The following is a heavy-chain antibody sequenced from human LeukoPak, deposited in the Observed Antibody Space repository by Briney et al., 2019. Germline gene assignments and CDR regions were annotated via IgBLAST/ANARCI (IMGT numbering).Heavy chain of an antibody. CDR3: ARVYGTNGLAPFDI. CDR1: GFTFSGYR. J-gene: IGHJ3*02. CDR2: ISSRSSYI. D-gene: IGHD2-8*01. V-gene: IGHV3-21*01. Sequence: GGSLRLSCAASGFTFSGYRMNWVRQAPGKGLEWVSSISSRSSYIYSADSMEGRFTISRDNAKNSLYLQMSSLRAEDTAVYYCARVYGTNGLAPFDIWGQGTMVTVSS.